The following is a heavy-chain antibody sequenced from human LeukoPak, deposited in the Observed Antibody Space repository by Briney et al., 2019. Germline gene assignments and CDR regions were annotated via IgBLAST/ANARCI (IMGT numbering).Heavy chain of an antibody. CDR1: GGTFSSYA. CDR2: IIPIFGTA. Sequence: ASVKVSCKASGGTFSSYAISWVRQAPGQGLEWMGGIIPIFGTANYAQKFQGRVTITADESTSTAYMELSSLRSEDTAVYYCARVDTSNSHDAFDIWGQGTMVTVSS. CDR3: ARVDTSNSHDAFDI. V-gene: IGHV1-69*13. D-gene: IGHD4-11*01. J-gene: IGHJ3*02.